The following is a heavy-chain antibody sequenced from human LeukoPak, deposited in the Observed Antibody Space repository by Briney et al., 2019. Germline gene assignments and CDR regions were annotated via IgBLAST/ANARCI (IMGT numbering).Heavy chain of an antibody. J-gene: IGHJ6*02. CDR3: ARGGVRLVPASYYYYYYGMDV. CDR1: GGSISSSSYY. Sequence: SETLSLTCTVSGGSISSSSYYWGWIRQPPGKGLEWIGEINHSGSTNYNPSLKSRVTISVDTSKNQFSLKLSSVTAADTAVYYCARGGVRLVPASYYYYYYGMDVWGQGTTVTVSS. CDR2: INHSGST. D-gene: IGHD6-13*01. V-gene: IGHV4-39*07.